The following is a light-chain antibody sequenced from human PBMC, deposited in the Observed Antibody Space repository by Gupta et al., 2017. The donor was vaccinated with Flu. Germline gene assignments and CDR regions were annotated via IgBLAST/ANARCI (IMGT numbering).Light chain of an antibody. CDR2: SNN. CDR3: AAGDDSRNGWV. Sequence: SVLTQPSSASGPPGQRVTISCSRSSSTIGSNTVNWYQQLPGTAPNLLIYSNNQRHSGVPERFSGSKSGTSATVAINGLQAEDEADYYCAAGDDSRNGWVFGGGTKLTVL. V-gene: IGLV1-44*01. CDR1: SSTIGSNT. J-gene: IGLJ3*02.